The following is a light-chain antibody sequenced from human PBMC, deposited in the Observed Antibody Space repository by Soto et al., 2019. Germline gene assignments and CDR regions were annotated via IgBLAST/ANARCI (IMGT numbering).Light chain of an antibody. CDR1: NIGNKG. J-gene: IGLJ2*01. CDR3: QVWDSSSDQPGV. CDR2: YDS. V-gene: IGLV3-21*04. Sequence: SYELTQPPSVSVAPGKTARITCGGNNIGNKGVHWYQQRPGQAPVLVIYYDSDRPSGIPERFSGSNSGNTATLTISRVEAGDEADYYCQVWDSSSDQPGVFGGGTKLTVL.